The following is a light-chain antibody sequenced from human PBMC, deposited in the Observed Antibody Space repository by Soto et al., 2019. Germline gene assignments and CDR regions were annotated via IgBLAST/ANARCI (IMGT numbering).Light chain of an antibody. V-gene: IGKV1-5*01. CDR2: AAS. CDR3: QQYNNWPQT. CDR1: QTIITS. Sequence: DIQMTQSPSTLSASVGDRVTITCRASQTIITSLAWYQQKPGKAPKLLIYAASTLQSGVPSRFSGSGSGTEFTLTISSLQPEDFAVYYCQQYNNWPQTFGQGTKVDIK. J-gene: IGKJ1*01.